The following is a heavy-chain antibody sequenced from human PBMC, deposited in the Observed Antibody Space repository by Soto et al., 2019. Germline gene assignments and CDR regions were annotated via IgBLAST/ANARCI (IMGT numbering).Heavy chain of an antibody. CDR2: IWYDGSNK. V-gene: IGHV3-33*01. CDR3: ARETTSIAAAGTDYYYYMDV. D-gene: IGHD6-13*01. CDR1: GFTFSSYG. J-gene: IGHJ6*03. Sequence: GGSLRLSCAASGFTFSSYGMHWVRQAPGKGLEWVAVIWYDGSNKYYADSVKGRFTISRDNSKNTLYLQMNSLRAEDTAVYYCARETTSIAAAGTDYYYYMDVWGKGTTVTVSS.